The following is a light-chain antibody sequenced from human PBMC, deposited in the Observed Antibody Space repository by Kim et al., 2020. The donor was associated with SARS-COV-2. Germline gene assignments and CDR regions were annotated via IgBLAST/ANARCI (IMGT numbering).Light chain of an antibody. J-gene: IGLJ2*01. V-gene: IGLV3-19*01. CDR3: NSRDSSGNHLV. CDR1: SLRSYC. CDR2: GKN. Sequence: LGQTVRIPLQGDSLRSYCASWYQQKPVQAPVLVIYGKNNRPSGIPDRFSGSSSGNTASLTITGAQAEDEADYYCNSRDSSGNHLVFGGGTQLTVL.